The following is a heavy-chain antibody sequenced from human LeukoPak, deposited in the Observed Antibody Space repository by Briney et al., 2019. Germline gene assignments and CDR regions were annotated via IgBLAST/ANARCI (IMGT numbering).Heavy chain of an antibody. CDR3: ASVDYDSSGYYPYNWFDP. V-gene: IGHV4-61*01. Sequence: RPSETLSLTCTVSGGSVSSGSYYWSWIRQPPGKGLEWIGYIYYSGSTNYNPSLKSRVTISVDTSKNQFSLKLSSVTAANTAVYYCASVDYDSSGYYPYNWFDPWGQGTLVTVSS. CDR2: IYYSGST. J-gene: IGHJ5*02. D-gene: IGHD3-22*01. CDR1: GGSVSSGSYY.